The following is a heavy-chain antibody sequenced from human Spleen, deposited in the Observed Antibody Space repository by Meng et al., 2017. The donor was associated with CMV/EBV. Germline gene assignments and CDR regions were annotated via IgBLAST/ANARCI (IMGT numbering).Heavy chain of an antibody. CDR2: ISSSSYYI. CDR1: TFSSYI. Sequence: TFSSYIDNRFRQAPGKGLDWVSSISSSSYYIYYPDSINSRFTISRDNSKNSLYLQMNSLRAEDTAVYYCARDPLRDFWSGYYDYLDYWGQGTLVTVSS. CDR3: ARDPLRDFWSGYYDYLDY. V-gene: IGHV3-21*01. J-gene: IGHJ4*02. D-gene: IGHD3-3*01.